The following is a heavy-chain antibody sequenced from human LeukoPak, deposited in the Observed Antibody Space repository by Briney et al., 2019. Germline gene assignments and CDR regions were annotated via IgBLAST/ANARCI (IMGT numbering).Heavy chain of an antibody. CDR2: INSDGGNT. J-gene: IGHJ4*02. Sequence: GGSLRLSCSASGFTFSTYAMHWVRQAPGKGLEPVSAINSDGGNTYYADSVKGRFTISRDNSNNTLYLQMSSLRAEDTAVYYCVKRDAYDSSGYYGNWGQGTPVTVSS. V-gene: IGHV3-64D*06. CDR1: GFTFSTYA. CDR3: VKRDAYDSSGYYGN. D-gene: IGHD3-22*01.